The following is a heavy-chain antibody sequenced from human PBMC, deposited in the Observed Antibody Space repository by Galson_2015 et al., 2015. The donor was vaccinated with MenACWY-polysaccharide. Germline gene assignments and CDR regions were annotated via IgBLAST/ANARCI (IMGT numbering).Heavy chain of an antibody. CDR1: DSSIRSGYF. D-gene: IGHD1-26*01. CDR2: IFHSGTT. J-gene: IGHJ4*02. Sequence: ETLSLACAVSDSSIRSGYFWGWIRQPPGKGLEWIARIFHSGTTYYNPSPKSRVTIPVDTSKNQFSLKLSSVTAADTAVYYCARVEKYSGSFYILYWGQGTLVTVSS. CDR3: ARVEKYSGSFYILY. V-gene: IGHV4-38-2*01.